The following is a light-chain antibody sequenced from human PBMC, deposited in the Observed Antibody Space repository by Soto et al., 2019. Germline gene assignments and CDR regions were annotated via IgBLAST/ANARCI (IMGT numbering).Light chain of an antibody. CDR1: QNIRGW. J-gene: IGKJ1*01. V-gene: IGKV1-5*01. CDR3: QQYNSYSWT. CDR2: DAS. Sequence: DIRMTQSPSTLSTSVGDRVTITCRASQNIRGWLAWYQQKPGKAPKLLIYDASTLESGVPSRFSGSGSGTELTLTISSRQPDDFASYYCQQYNSYSWTFGQGTTVAIK.